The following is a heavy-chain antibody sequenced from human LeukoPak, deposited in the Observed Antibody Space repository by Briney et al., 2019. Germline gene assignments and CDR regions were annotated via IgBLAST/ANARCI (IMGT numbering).Heavy chain of an antibody. CDR3: ARLRCSSTSCYLDY. CDR2: IYYSGST. D-gene: IGHD2-2*01. CDR1: GGSISSYY. J-gene: IGHJ4*02. V-gene: IGHV4-59*01. Sequence: PSETLSLTCTVSGGSISSYYWSWIRQPPGKGLEWIGYIYYSGSTNYNPSLKSRVTISVDTSKNQFSLKLSSVTAADTAVYYCARLRCSSTSCYLDYWGQGTLVTVSS.